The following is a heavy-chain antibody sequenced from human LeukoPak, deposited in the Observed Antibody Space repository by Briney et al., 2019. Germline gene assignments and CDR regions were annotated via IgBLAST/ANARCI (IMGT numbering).Heavy chain of an antibody. V-gene: IGHV3-21*04. D-gene: IGHD3-16*02. CDR1: GFTLSRYS. Sequence: PGGSLRLSCAGSGFTLSRYSMNWFRQAPGKGLERVSSISSRSTNIFYADSVKGRFTISRDNAKNSLYLQMNSLRAEDTALYYCAKGRSYTYFDYWGQGTLVTVSS. CDR2: ISSRSTNI. J-gene: IGHJ4*02. CDR3: AKGRSYTYFDY.